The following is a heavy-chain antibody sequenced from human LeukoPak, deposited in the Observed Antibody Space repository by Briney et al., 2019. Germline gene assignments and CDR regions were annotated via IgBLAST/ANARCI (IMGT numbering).Heavy chain of an antibody. Sequence: RGESLRISCKGSGYIFTSYWISWVRQLPGKGLEWLGRFDPSDSYTNYSPSFQGHVTISADKSISTAYLQWSSLKASDTAMYYCARLRLDGDCYVTWGQGTLVTVSS. D-gene: IGHD2-21*02. CDR3: ARLRLDGDCYVT. CDR1: GYIFTSYW. J-gene: IGHJ5*02. V-gene: IGHV5-10-1*01. CDR2: FDPSDSYT.